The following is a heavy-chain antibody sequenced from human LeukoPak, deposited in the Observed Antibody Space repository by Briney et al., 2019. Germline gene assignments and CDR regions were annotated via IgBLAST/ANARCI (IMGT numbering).Heavy chain of an antibody. CDR3: ARYCSSTICYEMFDY. CDR2: IYYSGST. D-gene: IGHD2-2*01. J-gene: IGHJ4*02. Sequence: SETLSLTCTVSGGSISNYYWSWIRQPPGKGLEWIGYIYYSGSTNYNPSLKSRVTISVDTSKNQFSLKLNSVTAADTAVYYCARYCSSTICYEMFDYWGQGTLVTVSS. V-gene: IGHV4-59*01. CDR1: GGSISNYY.